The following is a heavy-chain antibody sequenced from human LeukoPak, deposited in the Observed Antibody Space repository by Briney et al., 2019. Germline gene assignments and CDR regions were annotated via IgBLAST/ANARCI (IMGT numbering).Heavy chain of an antibody. V-gene: IGHV3-21*01. Sequence: GGSLRLSCAASGFTFSSYSMNWVRQAPGKGLEWVSSISSSSSYIYYADSVKGLFTISRDNAKHSLYLQINSLIAEDTSMYYRARHSRFLADSDSLLDYWGQGTLVTVSS. J-gene: IGHJ4*02. CDR2: ISSSSSYI. CDR1: GFTFSSYS. D-gene: IGHD4-11*01. CDR3: ARHSRFLADSDSLLDY.